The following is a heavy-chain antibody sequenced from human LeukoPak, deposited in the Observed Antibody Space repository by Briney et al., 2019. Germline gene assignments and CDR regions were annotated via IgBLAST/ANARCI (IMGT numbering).Heavy chain of an antibody. CDR2: IYYNGST. CDR1: GGSISSYY. CDR3: ARDRGLWYFDL. V-gene: IGHV4-59*01. J-gene: IGHJ2*01. Sequence: SETLSLTCTVSGGSISSYYWSWIRQPPGKGLEWIGYIYYNGSTNYNPSLKSRVTISVDTSKNQFSLKLTSVTAADTAVYYCARDRGLWYFDLWGRGTLVTASS.